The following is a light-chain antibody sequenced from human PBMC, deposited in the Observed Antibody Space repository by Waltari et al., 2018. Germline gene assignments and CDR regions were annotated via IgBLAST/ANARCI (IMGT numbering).Light chain of an antibody. CDR3: QSYDTNLRDWV. J-gene: IGLJ3*02. V-gene: IGLV1-40*01. CDR1: SPNIGEGYA. Sequence: QSVLTQPPSVSGAPGQRVTISCIGYSPNIGEGYAVQWYQQLPGTAPKLLIYGDTSRPSGVPDRFSASKSGTSVSLAITGLQPEDEAHYYCQSYDTNLRDWVFGGGTKLTVL. CDR2: GDT.